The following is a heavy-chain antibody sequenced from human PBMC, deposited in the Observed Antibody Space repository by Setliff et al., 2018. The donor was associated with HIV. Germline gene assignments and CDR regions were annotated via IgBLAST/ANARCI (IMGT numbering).Heavy chain of an antibody. Sequence: LSLTCTVSGYSISSGYYWGWIRQPPGKGLEWIGEINHSEITKYNPSLESRVTISLDTSKNQFSLKLTSVTAADTSVYYCARKGVDLYFGVDAFDMWGQGTMVTVSS. V-gene: IGHV4-38-2*02. J-gene: IGHJ3*02. D-gene: IGHD3-10*01. CDR1: GYSISSGYY. CDR3: ARKGVDLYFGVDAFDM. CDR2: INHSEIT.